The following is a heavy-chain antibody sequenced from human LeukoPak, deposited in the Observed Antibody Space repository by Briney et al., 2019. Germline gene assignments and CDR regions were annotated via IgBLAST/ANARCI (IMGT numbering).Heavy chain of an antibody. V-gene: IGHV4-4*08. Sequence: SETLSLTCTVSGGSITGYHWSWIRQPPGKGLEWIGYIYSSETTNYKPSLKGRVTISADTSKNQISLKLTSVTAADTAIYYCARRNDFHIWGQGTTVTVSS. CDR2: IYSSETT. D-gene: IGHD3/OR15-3a*01. CDR1: GGSITGYH. J-gene: IGHJ6*02. CDR3: ARRNDFHI.